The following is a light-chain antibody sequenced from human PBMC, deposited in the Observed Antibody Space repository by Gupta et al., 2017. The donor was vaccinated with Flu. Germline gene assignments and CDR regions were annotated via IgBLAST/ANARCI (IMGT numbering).Light chain of an antibody. CDR3: QQDNNWPMYT. CDR2: GAS. CDR1: QSVSSN. J-gene: IGKJ2*01. V-gene: IGKV3-15*01. Sequence: EIVMTQSPATLSVSPGERATLSCRASQSVSSNLAWYQQKPGQAPRLLIYGASTRDTGIPARFSGSGFGKEFTLTISSRQSEDFAVYYCQQDNNWPMYTFGQGTKLDIK.